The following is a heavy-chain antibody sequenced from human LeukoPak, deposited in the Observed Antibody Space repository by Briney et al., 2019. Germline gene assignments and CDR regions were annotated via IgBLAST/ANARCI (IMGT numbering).Heavy chain of an antibody. J-gene: IGHJ4*02. Sequence: SETLSLTCTVSGGSMSTYYWSWIRQPPGKRLEWIGYIYYIGSTNYNPSLKSRVTISVDTSKKQFSLKLNSVTAADTAVYYCARLPRGQDYCIDYWGQGTLVTVSS. V-gene: IGHV4-59*01. D-gene: IGHD2-15*01. CDR2: IYYIGST. CDR3: ARLPRGQDYCIDY. CDR1: GGSMSTYY.